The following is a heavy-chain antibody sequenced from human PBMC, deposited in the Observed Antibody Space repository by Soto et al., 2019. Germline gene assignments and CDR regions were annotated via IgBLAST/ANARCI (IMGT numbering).Heavy chain of an antibody. V-gene: IGHV3-64*01. J-gene: IGHJ4*01. D-gene: IGHD1-26*01. CDR1: GFTFSSYA. Sequence: GGSLRLSCAASGFTFSSYAMHWVRQAPGKGLEYVSAISSNGGSTYYANSVKGRFTISRDNSKNTLYLQMGSLRAEDMAVYYCARDTKRGSHLLYYWGQGTPGHRLL. CDR2: ISSNGGST. CDR3: ARDTKRGSHLLYY.